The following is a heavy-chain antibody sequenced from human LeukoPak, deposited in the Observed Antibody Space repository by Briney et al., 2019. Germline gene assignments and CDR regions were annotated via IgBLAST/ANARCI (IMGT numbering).Heavy chain of an antibody. D-gene: IGHD3-10*01. CDR1: GFTVSSNY. J-gene: IGHJ4*02. V-gene: IGHV3-30*03. CDR3: LGGSGSYSLS. Sequence: PGGSLRLSCAASGFTVSSNYMSWVRQAPGKGLEWVAVISYDGSNKYHADSVKGRFTISRDNSKNTLYLQMNSLRAEDTAVYYCLGGSGSYSLSGGQGTLVTVSS. CDR2: ISYDGSNK.